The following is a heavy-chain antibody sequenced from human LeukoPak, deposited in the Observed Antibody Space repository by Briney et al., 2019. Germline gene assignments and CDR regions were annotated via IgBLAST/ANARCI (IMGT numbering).Heavy chain of an antibody. CDR2: IYYSGST. V-gene: IGHV4-39*01. J-gene: IGHJ4*02. Sequence: SETLSLTCTVSGGSISSSSYYWGWIRQPPGKGLEWIGSIYYSGSTYYNPSLKSRVTISVDTSKNQFSLKLSSVTAADTAVYYCARLPPTYYDILTGSSPPYCFDYWGQGTLVTVSS. CDR3: ARLPPTYYDILTGSSPPYCFDY. CDR1: GGSISSSSYY. D-gene: IGHD3-9*01.